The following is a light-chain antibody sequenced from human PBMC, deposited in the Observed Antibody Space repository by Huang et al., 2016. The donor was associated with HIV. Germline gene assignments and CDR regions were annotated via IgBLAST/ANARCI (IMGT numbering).Light chain of an antibody. Sequence: DILMTQSPDFLDVSLGERATIHCKSSRNVFYSSNSKNYLAWYQQKPGKHTKLLIHGASTRESWVPDRFSGGGSGTDFTLTISSLQAEDVAIYYCQQYYTSPFTFGPGTKVDIQ. J-gene: IGKJ3*01. V-gene: IGKV4-1*01. CDR3: QQYYTSPFT. CDR1: RNVFYSSNSKNY. CDR2: GAS.